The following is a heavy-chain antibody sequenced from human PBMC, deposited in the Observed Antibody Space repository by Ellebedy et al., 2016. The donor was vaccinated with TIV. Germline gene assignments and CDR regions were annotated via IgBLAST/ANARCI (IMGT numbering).Heavy chain of an antibody. Sequence: SQTLSLTCAIPGDSVSNNSALWNWIRQSPSRGLEWLGRTYYRSKWYNDYAVSVKRRITIYPDTSKNQFSLQLYSATPEDTAVYYCTRDYSYGLDVWGQGTTVTVSS. CDR3: TRDYSYGLDV. V-gene: IGHV6-1*01. CDR2: TYYRSKWYN. CDR1: GDSVSNNSAL. J-gene: IGHJ6*02.